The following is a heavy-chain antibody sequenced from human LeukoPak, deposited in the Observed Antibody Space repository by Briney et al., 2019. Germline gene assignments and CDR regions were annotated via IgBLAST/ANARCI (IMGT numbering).Heavy chain of an antibody. V-gene: IGHV3-23*01. CDR2: ISGSGGST. Sequence: GGSLRLSCAASGFTFDDYGMSWVRQAPGKGLEWVSAISGSGGSTYYADSVKGRFTISRDNSKNTLYLQMNSLRAEDTAVYYCAKEAYYDSSGIDDAFDIWGQGTMVTVSS. CDR3: AKEAYYDSSGIDDAFDI. J-gene: IGHJ3*02. CDR1: GFTFDDYG. D-gene: IGHD3-22*01.